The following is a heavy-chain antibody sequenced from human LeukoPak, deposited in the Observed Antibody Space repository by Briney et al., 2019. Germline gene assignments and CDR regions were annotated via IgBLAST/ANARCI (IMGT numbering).Heavy chain of an antibody. CDR2: IKQDGSEK. CDR1: GFTFSTYW. Sequence: GGSLRLSCAASGFTFSTYWMNWVRQAPGKGLEWVANIKQDGSEKDYLDSVKGRFTISSDNAKNSLYLQMNSLRAEDTAVYYCARDPRVGYCSSSSCQGGYNYFDPWGQGTVVTVSS. J-gene: IGHJ5*02. V-gene: IGHV3-7*01. CDR3: ARDPRVGYCSSSSCQGGYNYFDP. D-gene: IGHD2-2*01.